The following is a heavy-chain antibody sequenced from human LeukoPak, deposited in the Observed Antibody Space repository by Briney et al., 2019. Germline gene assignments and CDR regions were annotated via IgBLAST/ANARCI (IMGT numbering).Heavy chain of an antibody. CDR2: FDPEDGET. Sequence: ASVKVSCKVSGYTLTELSMHWVRQAPGKGLEWMGGFDPEDGETIYAQKFQGRVTMTEDTSTDTAYMELSSLRSEDTAVYYCARASTVTHWFDPWGQGTLVTVSS. D-gene: IGHD4-17*01. J-gene: IGHJ5*02. CDR3: ARASTVTHWFDP. CDR1: GYTLTELS. V-gene: IGHV1-24*01.